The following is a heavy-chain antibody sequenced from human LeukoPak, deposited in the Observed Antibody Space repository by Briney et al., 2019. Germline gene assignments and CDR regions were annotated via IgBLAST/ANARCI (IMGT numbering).Heavy chain of an antibody. Sequence: PGGSLRLSCAASAFSFSNYNMNWVRQAPGKGLEWVGRIKAKAHGGTIEYAAPVKGRFTISRDDSKNTLYLQMNSLKTEDTAVYYCTTDGVGVEGATYDNWGQGTLVSVSS. J-gene: IGHJ4*02. D-gene: IGHD1-26*01. CDR1: AFSFSNYN. CDR2: IKAKAHGGTI. V-gene: IGHV3-15*01. CDR3: TTDGVGVEGATYDN.